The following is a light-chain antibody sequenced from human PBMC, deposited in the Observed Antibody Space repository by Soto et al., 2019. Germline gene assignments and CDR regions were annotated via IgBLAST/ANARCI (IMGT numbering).Light chain of an antibody. CDR1: LSDVGVYEY. CDR2: DVN. Sequence: QSVLIQPRSVSASLRQSVTISCTGSLSDVGVYEYVSWYQQQPDKAPKLMIYDVNKRASGVPDRFSGSKSGNAASLTISGLQVADEADYYCCIYATKYIFGTGTKVTVL. CDR3: CIYATKYI. V-gene: IGLV2-11*01. J-gene: IGLJ1*01.